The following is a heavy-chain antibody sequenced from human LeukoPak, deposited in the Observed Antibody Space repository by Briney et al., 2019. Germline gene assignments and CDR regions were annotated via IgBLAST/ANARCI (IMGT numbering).Heavy chain of an antibody. V-gene: IGHV1-18*01. CDR1: GYTFTSYG. Sequence: ASVKVSCKASGYTFTSYGISWVRQAPGQGLEWMGWISAYNGNTNYAQKLQGRVAVTTDTSTSTAYMELRSLRSDDTAVYYCARGIEQWLENNWFDPWGQGTLVTVSS. CDR2: ISAYNGNT. D-gene: IGHD6-19*01. J-gene: IGHJ5*02. CDR3: ARGIEQWLENNWFDP.